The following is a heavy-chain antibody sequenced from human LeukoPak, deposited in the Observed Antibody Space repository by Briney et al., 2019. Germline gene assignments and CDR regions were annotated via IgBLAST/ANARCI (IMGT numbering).Heavy chain of an antibody. D-gene: IGHD2-2*01. J-gene: IGHJ3*02. CDR3: AKELGYCSSTSCYAFDI. CDR2: IRYDGSNK. CDR1: GFTFSSYG. Sequence: HPGGSLRLSCAASGFTFSSYGMHWVRQAPGKGLEWVAFIRYDGSNKYYADSVKGRFTISRDNSKNTLYLRMNSLRAEDTAVYYCAKELGYCSSTSCYAFDIWGQGTMVTVSS. V-gene: IGHV3-30*02.